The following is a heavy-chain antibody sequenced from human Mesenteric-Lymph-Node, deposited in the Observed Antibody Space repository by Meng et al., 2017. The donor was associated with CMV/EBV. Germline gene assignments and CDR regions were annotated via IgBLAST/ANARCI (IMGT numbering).Heavy chain of an antibody. J-gene: IGHJ4*02. Sequence: SETLSLTCAVYGGSFSGYYWSWIRQPPGKGLEWIGEINHSGSTNYNPSLKSRVTISVDTSKNQFSLKLNSVTAADTAVYYCARDRLGDYVRLDYWGQGTLVTVSS. V-gene: IGHV4-34*01. D-gene: IGHD4-17*01. CDR1: GGSFSGYY. CDR2: INHSGST. CDR3: ARDRLGDYVRLDY.